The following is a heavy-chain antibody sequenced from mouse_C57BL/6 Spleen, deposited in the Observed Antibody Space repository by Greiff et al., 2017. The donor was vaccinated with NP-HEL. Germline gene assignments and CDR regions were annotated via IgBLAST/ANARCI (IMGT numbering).Heavy chain of an antibody. CDR2: IYPGSGNT. CDR1: GYTFTDYY. CDR3: ARWGFDY. V-gene: IGHV1-76*01. Sequence: QVQLKESGAELVRPGASVKLSCKASGYTFTDYYINWVKQRPGQGLEWIARIYPGSGNTYYNEKFKGKATLTAEKSSSTAYMQLSSLTSEDSAVYFCARWGFDYWGQGTTLTVSS. J-gene: IGHJ2*01.